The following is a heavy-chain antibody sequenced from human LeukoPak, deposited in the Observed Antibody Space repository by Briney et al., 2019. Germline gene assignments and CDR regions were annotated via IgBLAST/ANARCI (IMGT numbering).Heavy chain of an antibody. CDR1: GFTFSSYA. CDR2: ISGSGGST. J-gene: IGHJ1*01. CDR3: AKDDQQQLVLYFQH. D-gene: IGHD6-13*01. Sequence: GGSLRLSCAASGFTFSSYAMSWVRQAPGKGLEWVSAISGSGGSTYYADSVKGRFTISRDNSKNTLYQQMNSLRAEDTAVYYCAKDDQQQLVLYFQHWGQGTLVTVSS. V-gene: IGHV3-23*01.